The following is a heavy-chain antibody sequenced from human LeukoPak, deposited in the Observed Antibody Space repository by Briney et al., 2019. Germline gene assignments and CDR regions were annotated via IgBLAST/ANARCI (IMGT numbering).Heavy chain of an antibody. D-gene: IGHD6-19*01. CDR1: GGTFSSYA. CDR3: ARDRGYSSYWYFDL. V-gene: IGHV1-69*13. Sequence: ASVKLSCKASGGTFSSYAISWVRQAPGQGLEWMGGIIPIFGTANYAQKFQGRVTITADESTSTAYMELSSLRSEDTAVYYCARDRGYSSYWYFDLWGRGTLVTVSS. J-gene: IGHJ2*01. CDR2: IIPIFGTA.